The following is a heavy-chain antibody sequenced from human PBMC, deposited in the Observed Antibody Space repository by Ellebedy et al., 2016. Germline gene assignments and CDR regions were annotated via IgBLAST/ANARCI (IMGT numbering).Heavy chain of an antibody. D-gene: IGHD2-8*01. CDR3: ARDLAHCTNGVCDDAFDI. J-gene: IGHJ3*02. CDR2: INPNSGGT. Sequence: ASVKVSCKASGYTFTGYYMHWVRQAPGQGLEWMGWINPNSGGTNYAQKFQGWVTMTRDTSISTAYMELSRLRSDDTAVYYCARDLAHCTNGVCDDAFDIWGQGTMVTVSS. V-gene: IGHV1-2*04. CDR1: GYTFTGYY.